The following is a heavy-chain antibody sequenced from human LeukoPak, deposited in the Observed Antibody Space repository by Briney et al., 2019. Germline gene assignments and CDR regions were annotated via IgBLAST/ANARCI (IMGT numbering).Heavy chain of an antibody. V-gene: IGHV3-53*01. J-gene: IGHJ4*02. CDR2: IYSGGST. D-gene: IGHD6-19*01. Sequence: GGSLRLSCAASGFTVSSNYMSWVRQAPGKGLEWVSVIYSGGSTYYADSVKGRFTISRDNSENTLYLQMNSLRAEDTAVYYCARISSGWYTIDYWGQGTLVTVPS. CDR3: ARISSGWYTIDY. CDR1: GFTVSSNY.